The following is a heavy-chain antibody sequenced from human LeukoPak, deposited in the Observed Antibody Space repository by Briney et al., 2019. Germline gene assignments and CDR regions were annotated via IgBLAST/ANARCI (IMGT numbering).Heavy chain of an antibody. J-gene: IGHJ5*02. CDR1: GYTFTGYY. Sequence: RASVKVSCKASGYTFTGYYMHWVRQAPGQGLEWMGWINPNSGGTNYAQKFQGRVTMTRDTSISTAYMELSRLRSDDTAVYYCASGPVYYYGSGSSVWFDPWGQGTLVTVSS. CDR2: INPNSGGT. D-gene: IGHD3-10*01. CDR3: ASGPVYYYGSGSSVWFDP. V-gene: IGHV1-2*02.